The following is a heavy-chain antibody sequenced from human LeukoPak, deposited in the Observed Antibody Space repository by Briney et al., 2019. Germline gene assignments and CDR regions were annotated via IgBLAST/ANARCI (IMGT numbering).Heavy chain of an antibody. CDR2: ISYDGSNK. D-gene: IGHD3-10*01. J-gene: IGHJ5*02. CDR3: ARTSYGSGSYYSNWFDP. CDR1: GFTFSSYA. Sequence: GGSLRLSCAASGFTFSSYAMHWVRQAPGKGLGWVAVISYDGSNKYYADSVKGRFTISRDNSKNTLYLQMNSLRAEDTAVYYCARTSYGSGSYYSNWFDPWGQGTLVTVSS. V-gene: IGHV3-30-3*01.